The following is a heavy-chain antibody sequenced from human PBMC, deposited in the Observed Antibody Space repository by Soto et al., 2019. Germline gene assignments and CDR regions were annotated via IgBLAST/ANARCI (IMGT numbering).Heavy chain of an antibody. D-gene: IGHD3-22*01. CDR3: ARDPNDSSAYYHHYYYGMDV. CDR1: GHTFTSYG. J-gene: IGHJ6*02. V-gene: IGHV1-3*01. Sequence: ASVKVSCKASGHTFTSYGIHWVRQAPGQRLEWTGWINAGNGNTKYSEKFLGRVTITRDTSASTAYLELSSLRSEDTAVYYCARDPNDSSAYYHHYYYGMDVWGQGTTVTVSS. CDR2: INAGNGNT.